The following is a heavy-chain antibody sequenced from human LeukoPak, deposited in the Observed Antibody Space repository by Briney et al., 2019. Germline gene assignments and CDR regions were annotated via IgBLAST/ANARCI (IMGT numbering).Heavy chain of an antibody. CDR2: IPRHVST. CDR3: ARDRRYYDSSGYYFHWYFDL. V-gene: IGHV3-53*01. CDR1: KFTFSNYA. J-gene: IGHJ2*01. D-gene: IGHD3-22*01. Sequence: GGSLRLSCTASKFTFSNYAMSWVRQAPGKGLEWVSVIPRHVSTYYADSVKGRYTISRDNSKNTLYLQMNSLRAEDTALYYCARDRRYYDSSGYYFHWYFDLWGRGTLVPVSS.